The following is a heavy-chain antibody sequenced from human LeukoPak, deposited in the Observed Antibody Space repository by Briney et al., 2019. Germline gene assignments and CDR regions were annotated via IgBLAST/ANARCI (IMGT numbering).Heavy chain of an antibody. CDR1: A. J-gene: IGHJ6*04. V-gene: IGHV1-69*01. Sequence: AVSRVRQAPGQGHKRMGGIIPIFGTANYAQKFQGRVTITADESTSTAYMELSSLRSEDTAVYYCARALVVVAATPEPYYYGMDVWGKGTTVTVSS. D-gene: IGHD2-15*01. CDR2: IIPIFGTA. CDR3: ARALVVVAATPEPYYYGMDV.